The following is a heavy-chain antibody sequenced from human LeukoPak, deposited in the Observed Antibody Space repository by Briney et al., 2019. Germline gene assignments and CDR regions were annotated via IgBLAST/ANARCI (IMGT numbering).Heavy chain of an antibody. CDR2: IRYDGSNK. J-gene: IGHJ4*02. D-gene: IGHD6-6*01. CDR3: AKTSAGSSSGIDY. V-gene: IGHV3-30*02. CDR1: GFTFSSYG. Sequence: GGSLRLSCAASGFTFSSYGMHWVRQAPGKGLEWVAFIRYDGSNKYYADSAKGRFTISRDNSKNTLYLQMNSLRAEDTAVYYCAKTSAGSSSGIDYWGQGTLVTVSS.